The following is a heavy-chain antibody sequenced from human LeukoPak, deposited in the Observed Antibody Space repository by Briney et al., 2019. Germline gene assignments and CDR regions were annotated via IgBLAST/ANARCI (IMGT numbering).Heavy chain of an antibody. CDR3: ASDDYSSSSG. D-gene: IGHD6-6*01. J-gene: IGHJ4*02. CDR1: GFTFSSYW. CDR2: INSDGRST. Sequence: PGGSLRLSCAASGFTFSSYWMHWVRQAPGKGLVWVSRINSDGRSTRYADSVKGRFTISRDNAKNTLYQQMNSLRVEDTAVYYCASDDYSSSSGWGQGPLVTVSS. V-gene: IGHV3-74*01.